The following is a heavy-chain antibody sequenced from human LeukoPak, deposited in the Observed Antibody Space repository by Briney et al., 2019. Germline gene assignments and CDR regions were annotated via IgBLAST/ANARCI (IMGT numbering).Heavy chain of an antibody. V-gene: IGHV4-4*02. D-gene: IGHD1-26*01. Sequence: SSETLSLTCAVSGGSITTTNWWRWVRQPPGKGLWWIGEVHISGATNYNPSLESRVSMSIDKSKNNLSLEVNSLTAADTAIYYCTRESGAFSPFGFWGQGTLLTVSS. CDR2: VHISGAT. J-gene: IGHJ4*02. CDR1: GGSITTTNW. CDR3: TRESGAFSPFGF.